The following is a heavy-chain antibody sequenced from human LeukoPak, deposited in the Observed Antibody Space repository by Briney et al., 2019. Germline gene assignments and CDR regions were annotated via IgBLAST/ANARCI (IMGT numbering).Heavy chain of an antibody. CDR1: GFSFSNLG. V-gene: IGHV3-33*06. J-gene: IGHJ4*02. CDR2: IWSDARKT. D-gene: IGHD5-24*01. Sequence: GRSLRLSCAASGFSFSNLGMHWVRQTPGKGLEWVALIWSDARKTHYADSVMGRFTISRDNSENTLYLQMNSLRVEDTAVYYCVKGGDGFNFGDHWGQGNRVTVSS. CDR3: VKGGDGFNFGDH.